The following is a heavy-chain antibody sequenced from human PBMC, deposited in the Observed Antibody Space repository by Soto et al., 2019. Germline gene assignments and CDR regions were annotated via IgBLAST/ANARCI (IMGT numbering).Heavy chain of an antibody. Sequence: QVQLQESGPGLVKPSQTLSLTCTVSGASISSDGHYWSWIRQHPGKGLEWIGYVYYGLSTYYNPSLNSRVTISIDTSKNQFSLKLSSVTAADTAVYYCAREVAATTHFDYWGQGTLVTVSS. CDR3: AREVAATTHFDY. CDR2: VYYGLST. D-gene: IGHD2-15*01. CDR1: GASISSDGHY. V-gene: IGHV4-31*03. J-gene: IGHJ4*02.